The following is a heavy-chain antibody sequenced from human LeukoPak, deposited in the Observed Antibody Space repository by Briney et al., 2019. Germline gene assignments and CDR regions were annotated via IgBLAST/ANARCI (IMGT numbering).Heavy chain of an antibody. CDR3: ARGQTSRPTNLRFDP. Sequence: GGSLRLSCAASGFSVSNNYMNWVRQAPEKGLEWVSVLSSGGGTDYADSVKGRFTSSRDNSKNTLYLQMNSLRAEDTAVYYCARGQTSRPTNLRFDPWGQGTLVTVSS. D-gene: IGHD1-14*01. J-gene: IGHJ5*02. CDR2: LSSGGGT. CDR1: GFSVSNNY. V-gene: IGHV3-66*01.